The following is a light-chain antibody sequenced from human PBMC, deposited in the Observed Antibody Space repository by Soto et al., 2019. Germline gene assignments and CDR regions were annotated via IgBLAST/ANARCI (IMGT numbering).Light chain of an antibody. CDR1: QSVRSSH. CDR3: QQYSSSPIT. Sequence: EIVLTQSPGTLSLSPGERATLSCRTSQSVRSSHLAWYQQKPGQAPRLLIYGASSRATGIPDRFSGSGSGTDFTLTISRLEPEDFAVYHCQQYSSSPITFGQGTRLEIK. V-gene: IGKV3-20*01. CDR2: GAS. J-gene: IGKJ5*01.